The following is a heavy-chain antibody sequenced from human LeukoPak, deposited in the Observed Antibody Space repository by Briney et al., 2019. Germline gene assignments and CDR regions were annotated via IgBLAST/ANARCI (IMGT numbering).Heavy chain of an antibody. J-gene: IGHJ5*02. CDR3: TKYSGRMTS. CDR1: RFTFSSYW. V-gene: IGHV3-7*03. CDR2: IKQDEIEK. D-gene: IGHD2/OR15-2a*01. Sequence: GGSLRLSCAASRFTFSSYWMSWVRQAPGKGLEWVANIKQDEIEKYFVESVKGRFTTSRDTSKNTLNLQMNNLRAEDTAMYYCTKYSGRMTSWGQGTLVTVSS.